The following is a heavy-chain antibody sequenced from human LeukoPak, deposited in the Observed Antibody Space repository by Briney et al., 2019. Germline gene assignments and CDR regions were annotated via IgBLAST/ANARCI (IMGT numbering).Heavy chain of an antibody. CDR3: AKDVQHLVRTLSFDY. CDR1: GFTFSNYG. Sequence: QPGRSLGLSCAAYGFTFSNYGMHRVRQSPGKRLEWVAVISYDGSIEYYADSVKGRFTISRDDSRNTLYLQMNSLRPEDTALYYCAKDVQHLVRTLSFDYWGQGTLVTVSS. D-gene: IGHD6-13*01. V-gene: IGHV3-30*18. J-gene: IGHJ4*02. CDR2: ISYDGSIE.